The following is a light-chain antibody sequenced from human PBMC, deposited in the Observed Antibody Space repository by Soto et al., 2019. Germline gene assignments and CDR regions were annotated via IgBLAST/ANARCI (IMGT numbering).Light chain of an antibody. CDR1: QSVTSNY. CDR3: QHYVTSLTT. V-gene: IGKV3-20*01. J-gene: IGKJ1*01. CDR2: GAS. Sequence: EIVLTQSPGTLSFSPGERATLSSGVSQSVTSNYLAWYQQKPGQAPRLLIFGASIRVTGIPDRFIGSGSGTDFTLTISRLEPEDFAVYYCQHYVTSLTTFGQGTKVDI.